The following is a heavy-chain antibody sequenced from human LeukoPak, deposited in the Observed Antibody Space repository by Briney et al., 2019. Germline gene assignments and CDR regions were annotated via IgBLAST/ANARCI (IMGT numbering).Heavy chain of an antibody. V-gene: IGHV3-30*02. Sequence: GGSLRLSCAASGFTFSSYGMHWVRQAPGKGLEWVAFIRYDGSNKYYADSVKGRFTISRGNSKNTLYLQMNSLRAEDTAVYYCAKDRGRNYYDSSGHVDYYYYMDVWGKGTTVTVSS. CDR2: IRYDGSNK. CDR3: AKDRGRNYYDSSGHVDYYYYMDV. CDR1: GFTFSSYG. J-gene: IGHJ6*03. D-gene: IGHD3-22*01.